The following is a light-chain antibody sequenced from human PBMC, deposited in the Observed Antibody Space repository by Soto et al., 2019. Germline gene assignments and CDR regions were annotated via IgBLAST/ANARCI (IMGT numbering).Light chain of an antibody. Sequence: SALTQPASVSGSPGQSITISCTGSSSDVGGYNHVSWYQQHPGKAPKLMIYGVSNRPSGVSNRFSGSKSGNTASLTISGLQADDESYYYCTSYSSGSSLVIFGGGTQLTVL. CDR2: GVS. CDR3: TSYSSGSSLVI. V-gene: IGLV2-14*01. CDR1: SSDVGGYNH. J-gene: IGLJ2*01.